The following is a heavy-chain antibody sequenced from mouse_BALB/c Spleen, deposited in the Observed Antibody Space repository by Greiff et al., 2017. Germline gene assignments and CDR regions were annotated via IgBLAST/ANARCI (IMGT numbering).Heavy chain of an antibody. CDR3: ARGDDVYFDY. J-gene: IGHJ2*01. V-gene: IGHV1S56*01. CDR1: GYTFTSYY. Sequence: VQLQQSGPELVKPGASVRISCKASGYTFTSYYIHWVKQRPGQGLEWIGWIYPGNVNTKYNEKFKGKATLTADKSSSTAYMQLSSLTSEDSAVYFCARGDDVYFDYWGQGTTLTVSS. CDR2: IYPGNVNT.